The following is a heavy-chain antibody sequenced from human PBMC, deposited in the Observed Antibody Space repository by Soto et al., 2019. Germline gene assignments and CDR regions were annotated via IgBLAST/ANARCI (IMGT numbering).Heavy chain of an antibody. Sequence: GGSLRLSRAASGFTFSSYEMNRVRQAPGKGLEWVSYISSSGSTIYYAGSVKGRFTISRDNAKNSLYLQMNSLRAEDTAVYYCASLVVTDAFDIWGQGTMVTVSS. CDR3: ASLVVTDAFDI. CDR1: GFTFSSYE. CDR2: ISSSGSTI. J-gene: IGHJ3*02. V-gene: IGHV3-48*03. D-gene: IGHD3-22*01.